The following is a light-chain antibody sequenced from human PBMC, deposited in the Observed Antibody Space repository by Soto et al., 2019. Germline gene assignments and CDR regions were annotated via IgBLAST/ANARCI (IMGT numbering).Light chain of an antibody. V-gene: IGKV1-5*03. CDR1: QSISSW. Sequence: DIQMTQSPSTLSASVGDRVTITCRASQSISSWLAWYQQKPGKAPKLLIYKASTLESGVPSRFSGSGSGTEFTLTISSLQPEDFATYYCQQFNSYSGTFGQGTKVEVK. CDR3: QQFNSYSGT. J-gene: IGKJ1*01. CDR2: KAS.